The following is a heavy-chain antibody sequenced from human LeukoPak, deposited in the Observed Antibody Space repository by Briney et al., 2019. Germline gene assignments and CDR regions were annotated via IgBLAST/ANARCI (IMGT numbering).Heavy chain of an antibody. CDR1: GGTFSSYA. CDR3: AESLSDYGGIGG. V-gene: IGHV1-69*04. J-gene: IGHJ4*02. CDR2: IIPIFGIA. D-gene: IGHD4-23*01. Sequence: ASVKVSCKASGGTFSSYAISWVRQAPGQGLEWMGRIIPIFGIANYAQKFQGRVTITADKSTSTAYMELSSLRSEDTAVYYCAESLSDYGGIGGWGQGTLVTVSS.